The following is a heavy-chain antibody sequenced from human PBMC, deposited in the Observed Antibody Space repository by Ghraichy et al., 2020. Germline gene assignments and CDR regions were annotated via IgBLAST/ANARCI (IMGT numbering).Heavy chain of an antibody. J-gene: IGHJ2*01. CDR3: ARSLVRGFWYFDL. D-gene: IGHD3-10*01. Sequence: GESLNISCAASGFTFSSFAIHWVRQTPGKGLEWVAVISSDGSHIYYADSATGRFTIPRDNSQNALYLQMNSLRAEDTAIYSCARSLVRGFWYFDLWGRGTLVTVSS. CDR2: ISSDGSHI. V-gene: IGHV3-30*04. CDR1: GFTFSSFA.